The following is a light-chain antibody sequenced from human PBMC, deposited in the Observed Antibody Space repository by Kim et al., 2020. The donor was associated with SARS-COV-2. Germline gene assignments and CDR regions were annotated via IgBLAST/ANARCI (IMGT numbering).Light chain of an antibody. J-gene: IGLJ1*01. CDR2: DVS. Sequence: GPTFTISSTGPSSYVGGYNYVSLYQQHPGKAPKLMIYDVSKRPSGVPDRFSGSKSGNTASLTISGLQAENEADYYCCSYAGSYTYVFGTGTNVTV. V-gene: IGLV2-11*01. CDR1: SSYVGGYNY. CDR3: CSYAGSYTYV.